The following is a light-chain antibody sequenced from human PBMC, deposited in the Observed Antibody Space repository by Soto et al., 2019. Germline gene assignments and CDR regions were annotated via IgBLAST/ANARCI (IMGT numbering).Light chain of an antibody. CDR3: QHYNSYSEA. CDR1: QTISSW. V-gene: IGKV1-5*03. CDR2: KAS. Sequence: DIQMTQSPSSLSASVGDRVTITCRASQTISSWLALYQQKPGKAPKLLIYKASTLKSGAPSRFSGSGSGTEFTLTISSLQPDDFATYYCQHYNSYSEAIGQGTKVDIK. J-gene: IGKJ1*01.